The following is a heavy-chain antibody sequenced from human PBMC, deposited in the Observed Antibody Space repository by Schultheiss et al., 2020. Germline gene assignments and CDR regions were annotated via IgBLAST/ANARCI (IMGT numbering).Heavy chain of an antibody. CDR3: ATAYYDFWSGYYEYAFDI. CDR2: INHSGST. V-gene: IGHV4-39*07. Sequence: SETLSLTCTVSGDSISSSTFHWGWIRQPPGKGLEWIGEINHSGSTNYNPSLKSRVTISVDTSKNQFSLKLSSVTAADTAVYYCATAYYDFWSGYYEYAFDIWGQGTMVTVSS. J-gene: IGHJ3*02. D-gene: IGHD3-3*01. CDR1: GDSISSSTFH.